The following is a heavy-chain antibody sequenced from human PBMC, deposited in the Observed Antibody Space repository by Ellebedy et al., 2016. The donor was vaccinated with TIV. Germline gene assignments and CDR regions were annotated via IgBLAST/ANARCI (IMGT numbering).Heavy chain of an antibody. D-gene: IGHD2-15*01. CDR1: GGTFSSYA. CDR3: ARDTDCSGGSCLGWFDP. Sequence: AASVKVSCKASGGTFSSYAISWVRQAPGQGLEWMGGIIPIFGTANYAQKFQGRVTITADESTSTAYMELSSLRSEDTAVYYCARDTDCSGGSCLGWFDPWGQGTLVTVSS. J-gene: IGHJ5*02. V-gene: IGHV1-69*13. CDR2: IIPIFGTA.